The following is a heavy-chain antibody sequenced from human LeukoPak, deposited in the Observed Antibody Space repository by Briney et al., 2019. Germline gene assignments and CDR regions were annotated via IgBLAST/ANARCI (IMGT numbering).Heavy chain of an antibody. CDR3: ARGGDNYDILTQ. V-gene: IGHV1-2*02. CDR2: INPHSGGT. Sequence: ASMKVSCKASEYIFTDYYIHWVRQAPGQGLEWMGWINPHSGGTNYAQNFQYRVTMTGDTSISTAYMELSRLISDDTAIYYCARGGDNYDILTQWGQGTLVTASS. J-gene: IGHJ4*02. D-gene: IGHD3-9*01. CDR1: EYIFTDYY.